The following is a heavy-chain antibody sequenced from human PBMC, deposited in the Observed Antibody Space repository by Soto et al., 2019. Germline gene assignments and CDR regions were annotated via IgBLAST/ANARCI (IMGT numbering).Heavy chain of an antibody. D-gene: IGHD6-19*01. V-gene: IGHV2-5*02. J-gene: IGHJ4*02. CDR1: GFSLSSTRVA. CDR3: AHSVVAGLGYYFDY. CDR2: IYWDDDK. Sequence: SGPTLVNPTQTLALTCTFSGFSLSSTRVAVGWIRQPPGKALEWLALIYWDDDKRYSPFLKSRLTITKDTSKNQVVLTMTNMDPVDTATYYCAHSVVAGLGYYFDYWGQGTLVTVSS.